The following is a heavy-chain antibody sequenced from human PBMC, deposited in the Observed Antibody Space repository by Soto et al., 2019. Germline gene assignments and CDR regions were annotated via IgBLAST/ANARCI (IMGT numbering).Heavy chain of an antibody. D-gene: IGHD3-10*01. Sequence: QMQLVQSGAEVKKPGSSVKVSCKASGGTFGNLGISWLRQAPGQGLEWMGGTIPIFDTPHYAEKFRDRLTITADATSTAYMELTILSSEATATYYCAIDREEGSGTKYNGFDSWGQGTLFTVAS. V-gene: IGHV1-69*01. CDR2: TIPIFDTP. J-gene: IGHJ5*01. CDR3: AIDREEGSGTKYNGFDS. CDR1: GGTFGNLG.